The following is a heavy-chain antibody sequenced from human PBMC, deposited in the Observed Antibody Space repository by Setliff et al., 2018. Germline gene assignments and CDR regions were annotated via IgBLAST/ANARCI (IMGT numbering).Heavy chain of an antibody. CDR1: GLTFRTYA. Sequence: LRLSCAASGLTFRTYAMSWVRQAPGKGLEWVSSTTGSGGDRDYADSVKGRFTISRDNSKNTLYLQMNSLRAEDTAVYYCAKDTHYYASSGYYCFDYWGQGTLVTVSS. CDR3: AKDTHYYASSGYYCFDY. D-gene: IGHD3-22*01. CDR2: TTGSGGDR. V-gene: IGHV3-23*01. J-gene: IGHJ4*02.